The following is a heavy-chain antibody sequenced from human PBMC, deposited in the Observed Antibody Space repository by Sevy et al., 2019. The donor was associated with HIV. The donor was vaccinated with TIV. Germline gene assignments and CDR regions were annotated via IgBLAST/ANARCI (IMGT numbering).Heavy chain of an antibody. CDR3: ARESFDILPGSRGMDV. CDR2: IYYSGST. V-gene: IGHV4-59*01. Sequence: SETLSLTCTVSGGSISSYYWSWIRQPPGKRLEWIGYIYYSGSTNYNPSLKSRVTISVDTSKNQFSLKLRSVTAADTAVYYCARESFDILPGSRGMDVWGQGTTVTVSS. CDR1: GGSISSYY. D-gene: IGHD3-9*01. J-gene: IGHJ6*02.